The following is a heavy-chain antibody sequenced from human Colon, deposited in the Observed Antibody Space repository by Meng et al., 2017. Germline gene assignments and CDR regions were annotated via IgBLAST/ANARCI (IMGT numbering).Heavy chain of an antibody. D-gene: IGHD4-17*01. CDR1: GFSLSTSGLC. Sequence: SGPTLVKPTQTLTLTCTFSGFSLSTSGLCVRWIRQSPGKAPDWLALIDWNDDKYYKASLRTRVTISKVSSKSKVVIRMTNMDTVDTATYYCARTTYGDFIRGVVDFWGQGTLVTVSS. CDR2: IDWNDDK. V-gene: IGHV2-70*01. J-gene: IGHJ4*02. CDR3: ARTTYGDFIRGVVDF.